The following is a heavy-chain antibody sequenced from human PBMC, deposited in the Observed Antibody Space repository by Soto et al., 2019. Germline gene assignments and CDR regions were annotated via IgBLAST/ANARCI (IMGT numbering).Heavy chain of an antibody. Sequence: PGGSLRLSCAGSCFIFSNAWINCVRQAPGKGLEWVGRIKSKVDGGTTDYIAPVRGRFTISRDDSRNTVYLQMNSLKTEDTAVYHCTTDHPYRYDGSCYDHWGQGTLVTVSS. D-gene: IGHD3-22*01. CDR2: IKSKVDGGTT. CDR3: TTDHPYRYDGSCYDH. J-gene: IGHJ4*02. V-gene: IGHV3-15*07. CDR1: CFIFSNAW.